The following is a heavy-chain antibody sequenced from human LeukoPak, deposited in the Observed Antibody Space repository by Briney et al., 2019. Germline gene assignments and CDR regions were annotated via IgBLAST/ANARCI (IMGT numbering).Heavy chain of an antibody. Sequence: PSETLSLTCTVSGGSISTGNYHWTWIRQPAGKGLEWIGRVYASGRTNYNPSLKSRVTISIDTSKNQCSLKLSSVTAADTAMYYCARGVGYWGQGTLVTVSS. CDR3: ARGVGY. J-gene: IGHJ4*02. CDR2: VYASGRT. V-gene: IGHV4-61*02. D-gene: IGHD2-15*01. CDR1: GGSISTGNYH.